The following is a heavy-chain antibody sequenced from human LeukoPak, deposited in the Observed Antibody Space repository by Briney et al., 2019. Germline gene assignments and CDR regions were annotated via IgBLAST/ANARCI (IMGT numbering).Heavy chain of an antibody. CDR3: ARDLLAVAGPPDY. CDR1: GFTFSSYW. J-gene: IGHJ4*02. Sequence: GGSLRLSCAASGFTFSSYWMSWVRQAPGKGLEWVANIKQDGSEKYYVDSVKGRFTISRDSAKNSLYLQMNSLRAEDTAVYYCARDLLAVAGPPDYWGQGTLVTVSS. D-gene: IGHD6-19*01. V-gene: IGHV3-7*01. CDR2: IKQDGSEK.